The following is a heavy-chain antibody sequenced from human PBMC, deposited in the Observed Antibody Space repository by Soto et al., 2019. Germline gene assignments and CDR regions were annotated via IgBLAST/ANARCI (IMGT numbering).Heavy chain of an antibody. CDR1: GFTFSSYV. V-gene: IGHV3-23*01. CDR2: ISGSGGST. Sequence: GGSLRLSCAASGFTFSSYVMSWVRQAPGKGLEWVSAISGSGGSTYYADSVKGRFTISRDNSKNTLYLQMNSLRAEDTAVYYCAKGSEQLSYYYYGMDVWGQGTTVTVSS. D-gene: IGHD6-6*01. J-gene: IGHJ6*02. CDR3: AKGSEQLSYYYYGMDV.